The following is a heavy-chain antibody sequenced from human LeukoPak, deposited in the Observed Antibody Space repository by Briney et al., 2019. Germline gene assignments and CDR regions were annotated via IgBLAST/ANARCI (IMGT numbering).Heavy chain of an antibody. Sequence: GGSLTLPCAASGFTFSSYGMHWVRQAPGKGLEWVAVISYDGRNKYYTDSLKGRFTDSRDNTKNTLYLQMSSLRAEDTAVYYCAKDFDSSRWYGRYFDSWGQGTLVTVSS. D-gene: IGHD6-13*01. J-gene: IGHJ4*02. CDR2: ISYDGRNK. CDR1: GFTFSSYG. CDR3: AKDFDSSRWYGRYFDS. V-gene: IGHV3-30*18.